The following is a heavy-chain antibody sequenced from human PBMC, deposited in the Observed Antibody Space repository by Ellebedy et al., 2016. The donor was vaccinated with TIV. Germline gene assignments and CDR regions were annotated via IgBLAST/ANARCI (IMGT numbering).Heavy chain of an antibody. CDR1: GYNFTTYW. CDR3: ARQGERPFDF. CDR2: IYPGDSET. D-gene: IGHD1-1*01. V-gene: IGHV5-51*01. Sequence: KVSCKSSGYNFTTYWIGWVRQMPGIGLQWMGIIYPGDSETITRYSPSFQGHVTISVDNSINTAYLQWSSLKASDTAMYYCARQGERPFDFWGQGTLVTVSS. J-gene: IGHJ4*02.